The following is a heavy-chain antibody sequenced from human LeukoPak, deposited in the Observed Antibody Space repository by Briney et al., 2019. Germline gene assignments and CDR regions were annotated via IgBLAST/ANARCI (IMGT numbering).Heavy chain of an antibody. CDR2: IYYSGST. CDR1: GGSISSSSYY. D-gene: IGHD3-10*01. Sequence: SETLSLTCTVSGGSISSSSYYWGWMRQPPGKGLEWMGSIYYSGSTYYNPSLKSRVTISVDTSKNQFSLKLSSVTAADTAVYYCATILLWFGELSHFDYWGQGTLVTVSS. V-gene: IGHV4-39*07. J-gene: IGHJ4*02. CDR3: ATILLWFGELSHFDY.